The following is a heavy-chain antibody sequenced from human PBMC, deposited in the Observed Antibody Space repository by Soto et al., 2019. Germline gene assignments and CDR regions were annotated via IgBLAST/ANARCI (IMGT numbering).Heavy chain of an antibody. CDR1: GFTFSSYA. J-gene: IGHJ4*02. V-gene: IGHV3-23*01. Sequence: EVQLLESGGGLVQPGGSLRLSCAASGFTFSSYAMSWVRQAPGKGLEWVSAFSGSGGSTYYADSVKGRFTISRDNSKNTLYLQMNSLRAEDTAGYYCAKSVEVGATQFDYWGQGTLVTVSS. CDR3: AKSVEVGATQFDY. CDR2: FSGSGGST. D-gene: IGHD1-26*01.